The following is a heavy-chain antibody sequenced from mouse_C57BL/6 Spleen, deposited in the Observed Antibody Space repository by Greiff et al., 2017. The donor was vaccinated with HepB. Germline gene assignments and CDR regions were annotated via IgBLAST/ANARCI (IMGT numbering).Heavy chain of an antibody. CDR3: ARLGTTVYYFDY. CDR1: GYTFTDYN. J-gene: IGHJ2*01. Sequence: VQLQQSGPELVKPGDSVKMSCKASGYTFTDYNMHWVKQSHGKSLEWIGYINPNNGGTSYNQKFKGKATLTVNKSSSTAYMELRSLTSEDSAVYYCARLGTTVYYFDYWGQGTTLTVSS. CDR2: INPNNGGT. D-gene: IGHD1-1*01. V-gene: IGHV1-22*01.